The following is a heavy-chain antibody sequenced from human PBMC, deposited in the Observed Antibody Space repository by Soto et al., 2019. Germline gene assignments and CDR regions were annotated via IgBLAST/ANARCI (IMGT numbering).Heavy chain of an antibody. CDR3: ARPGHYDILTCYYVYGMDV. Sequence: PSVKVACKASGYTFTSYGISWVRQAPGQGLEWMGWISAYNGNTNYAQKLQGRVTMTTDTSTSTAYMELRSLRSDDTAVYYCARPGHYDILTCYYVYGMDVWGQGTTVTVSS. CDR2: ISAYNGNT. D-gene: IGHD3-9*01. V-gene: IGHV1-18*04. J-gene: IGHJ6*02. CDR1: GYTFTSYG.